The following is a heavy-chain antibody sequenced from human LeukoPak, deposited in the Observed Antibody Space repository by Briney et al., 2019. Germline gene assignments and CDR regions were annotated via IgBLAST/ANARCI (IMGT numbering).Heavy chain of an antibody. Sequence: PSETLSLTCTVSGGSIGSGNFYWNWVRQHPGRGLEWIGYIYDTGITYYNPSLKSRVTISIDTSKNQFSLKLRSVTAADTAVYYCARDLVTVTKGFDIWGQGTMVSVSS. V-gene: IGHV4-61*01. CDR3: ARDLVTVTKGFDI. CDR1: GGSIGSGNFY. CDR2: IYDTGIT. D-gene: IGHD4-17*01. J-gene: IGHJ3*02.